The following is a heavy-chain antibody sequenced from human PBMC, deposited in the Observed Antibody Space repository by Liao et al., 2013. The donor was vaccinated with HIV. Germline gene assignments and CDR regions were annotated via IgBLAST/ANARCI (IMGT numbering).Heavy chain of an antibody. D-gene: IGHD3-22*01. CDR2: IYTSGST. V-gene: IGHV4-4*07. J-gene: IGHJ3*02. Sequence: QVQLQESGPGLVKPSETLSLICTVSGGSISNYYWSWIRQPAGKELEWIGRIYTSGSTEYNPSLKSRITMSIDTSKNQFSLKLSSVTAADTAVYYCARSDDYYDTTGYYYRDSFDIWGLGTMVTVSS. CDR1: GGSISNYY. CDR3: ARSDDYYDTTGYYYRDSFDI.